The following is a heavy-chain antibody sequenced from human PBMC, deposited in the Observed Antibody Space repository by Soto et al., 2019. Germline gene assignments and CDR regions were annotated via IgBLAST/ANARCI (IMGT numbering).Heavy chain of an antibody. CDR3: ATHYGSGSYYKGYFDY. CDR1: GYTFTSYA. D-gene: IGHD3-10*01. J-gene: IGHJ4*02. CDR2: INAGNGNT. Sequence: QVQLVQSGAEVKKPGASVKVSCKASGYTFTSYAMHWVRQAPGQRLEWMGWINAGNGNTKYSQKFQGRVTITRDTSASTADMELSSLRSEDTAVYYCATHYGSGSYYKGYFDYWGQGTLVTVSS. V-gene: IGHV1-3*01.